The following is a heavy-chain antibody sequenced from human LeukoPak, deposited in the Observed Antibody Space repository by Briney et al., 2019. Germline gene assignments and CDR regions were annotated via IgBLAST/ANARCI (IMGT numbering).Heavy chain of an antibody. J-gene: IGHJ4*02. CDR1: GFTFSSYS. Sequence: GRSLRLSCAASGFTFSSYSMNWVRQAPGKGLEWVSSISSSSSYIYYADSVRGRFTISRDNAKNSLYLQMNSLRAEDTAVYYCATSRGSWPDYFDYWGQGTLVTVSS. CDR2: ISSSSSYI. CDR3: ATSRGSWPDYFDY. V-gene: IGHV3-21*01. D-gene: IGHD6-13*01.